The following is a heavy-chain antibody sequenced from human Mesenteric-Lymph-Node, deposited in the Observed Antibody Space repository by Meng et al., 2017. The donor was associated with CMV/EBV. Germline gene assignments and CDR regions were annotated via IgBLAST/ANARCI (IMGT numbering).Heavy chain of an antibody. Sequence: ASVKVSCKASGGTFSSYTISWVRQAPGQGLEWMGIINPSGGSTSYAQKFQGRITMTRDTSTSTVYMDLSSLRSEDTAVYYCARDGTPYHDFWSGYRHWFGPWGQGTLVTVSS. CDR1: GGTFSSYT. J-gene: IGHJ5*02. V-gene: IGHV1-46*01. D-gene: IGHD3-3*01. CDR2: INPSGGST. CDR3: ARDGTPYHDFWSGYRHWFGP.